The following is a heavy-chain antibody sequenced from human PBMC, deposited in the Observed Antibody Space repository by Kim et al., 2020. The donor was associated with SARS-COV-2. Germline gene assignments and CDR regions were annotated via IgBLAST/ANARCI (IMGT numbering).Heavy chain of an antibody. CDR2: IYPGDSDT. V-gene: IGHV5-51*01. CDR1: GYSFTSYW. D-gene: IGHD2-2*02. CDR3: ARLPRYCSSTSCYTGAYYYMDV. J-gene: IGHJ6*03. Sequence: GESLKISCKGSGYSFTSYWIGWVRQMPGKGLEWMGIIYPGDSDTRYSPSFQGQVTISADKSISTAYLQWSSLKASDTAMYYCARLPRYCSSTSCYTGAYYYMDVWGKGTTVTVSS.